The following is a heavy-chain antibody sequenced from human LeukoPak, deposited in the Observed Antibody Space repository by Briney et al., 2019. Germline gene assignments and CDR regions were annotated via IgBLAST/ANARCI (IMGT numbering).Heavy chain of an antibody. Sequence: GGSLRLSCAASGFTLSSHAMSWVRQAPGKGLEWVSGISGSGGSTYYADSVKGRFTISRDNSKNTLYMQMNSLRVEYTAVYYCAKDHSPTYWGQGTLVTVSS. D-gene: IGHD1-1*01. CDR3: AKDHSPTY. V-gene: IGHV3-23*01. CDR2: ISGSGGST. CDR1: GFTLSSHA. J-gene: IGHJ4*02.